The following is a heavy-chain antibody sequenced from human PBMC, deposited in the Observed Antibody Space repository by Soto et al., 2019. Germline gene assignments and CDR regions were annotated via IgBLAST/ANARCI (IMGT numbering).Heavy chain of an antibody. D-gene: IGHD3-10*01. CDR1: GYTFTSYG. CDR2: INVYNGNT. V-gene: IGHV1-18*01. Sequence: QVQLVQSGAEVKKPGASVKVSCKASGYTFTSYGISWVRQAPGQGLEWMGWINVYNGNTNYAQKLQGRGTMTADTATSTAYLDLRSLGSDDTAVYFCARDTSRGEYDYWGQGTLVTVS. CDR3: ARDTSRGEYDY. J-gene: IGHJ4*02.